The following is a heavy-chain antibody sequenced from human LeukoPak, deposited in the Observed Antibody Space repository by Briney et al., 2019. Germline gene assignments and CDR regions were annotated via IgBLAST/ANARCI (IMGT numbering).Heavy chain of an antibody. CDR2: ITGDASST. CDR3: AREFEGQEAGAYGSGSYDVFDI. J-gene: IGHJ3*02. CDR1: GFTFSNYW. Sequence: GRSLRLSCAASGFTFSNYWMHWVRRAPGKGLVWVSRITGDASSTSYADSVKGRFTISRDNAKNTLYLRMNSLRAEDTAVYYCAREFEGQEAGAYGSGSYDVFDIWGQGTMVTVSS. D-gene: IGHD3-10*01. V-gene: IGHV3-74*01.